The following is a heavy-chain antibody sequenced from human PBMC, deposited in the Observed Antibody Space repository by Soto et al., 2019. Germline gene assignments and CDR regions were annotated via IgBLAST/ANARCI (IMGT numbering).Heavy chain of an antibody. D-gene: IGHD2-15*01. CDR3: AKRVVAATYYFDS. Sequence: PGGSLRLSCAASGFTFSTYAMSWVRPAPGKGLEWVSAITGSGATTYYADSVRGRFTISRDNSKNTLYLQMNSLRADDTAVYYCAKRVVAATYYFDSWGQGTLVTVSS. CDR2: ITGSGATT. J-gene: IGHJ4*02. CDR1: GFTFSTYA. V-gene: IGHV3-23*01.